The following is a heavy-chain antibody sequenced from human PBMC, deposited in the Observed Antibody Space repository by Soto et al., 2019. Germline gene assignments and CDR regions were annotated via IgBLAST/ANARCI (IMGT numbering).Heavy chain of an antibody. CDR1: GGSISNYY. CDR2: IYSSGST. CDR3: ARRWGTYFDY. Sequence: SETLSLTCTVSGGSISNYYWNWIRQSPGKGLEWIGYIYSSGSTHYNPSLQNRVTISIDTSKNQVSLRVSSVTAADTAVYYCARRWGTYFDYWGQGTLVTVSS. V-gene: IGHV4-59*01. D-gene: IGHD7-27*01. J-gene: IGHJ4*02.